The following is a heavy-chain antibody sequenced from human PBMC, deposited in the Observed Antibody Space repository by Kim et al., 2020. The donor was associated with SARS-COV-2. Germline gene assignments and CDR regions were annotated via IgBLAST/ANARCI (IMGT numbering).Heavy chain of an antibody. Sequence: GGSLRLSCAASGFTFSSYAMSWVRQAPGKGLEWVSAISGSGGSTYYADSVKGRFTISRDNSKNTLYLQMNSLRAEDTAVYYCAKDPSPLLRYFDWDHWGQGTLVTVSS. D-gene: IGHD3-9*01. CDR3: AKDPSPLLRYFDWDH. CDR1: GFTFSSYA. J-gene: IGHJ4*02. CDR2: ISGSGGST. V-gene: IGHV3-23*01.